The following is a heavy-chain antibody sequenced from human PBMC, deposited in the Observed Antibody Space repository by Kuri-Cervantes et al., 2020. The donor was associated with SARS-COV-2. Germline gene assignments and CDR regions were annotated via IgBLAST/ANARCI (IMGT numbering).Heavy chain of an antibody. V-gene: IGHV1-2*04. CDR3: ARGLDTAMAYYFDY. D-gene: IGHD5-18*01. Sequence: ASVKVSCKASGYTFTGYYMHWVRQAPGQGLEWMGWINPNSGGTNYAQKFQGWVTTTRDTSISTAYMELSRLRSDDTAVYYCARGLDTAMAYYFDYWGQGTLVTVSS. J-gene: IGHJ4*02. CDR1: GYTFTGYY. CDR2: INPNSGGT.